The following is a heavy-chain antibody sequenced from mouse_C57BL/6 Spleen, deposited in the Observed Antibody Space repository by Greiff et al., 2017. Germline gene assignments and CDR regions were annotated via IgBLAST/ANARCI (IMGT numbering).Heavy chain of an antibody. V-gene: IGHV1-9*01. CDR3: ARWVYGRSLDAMDY. D-gene: IGHD1-1*01. CDR2: ILPGSGST. J-gene: IGHJ4*01. CDR1: GYTFTGYW. Sequence: QVQLQQSGAELMKPGASVKLSCKATGYTFTGYWIEWVKQRPGHGLEWIGEILPGSGSTNYNEKFKGKATFTADPSSNTTYMQLSSLTTEDSAIYYCARWVYGRSLDAMDYWGQGTSVTVSS.